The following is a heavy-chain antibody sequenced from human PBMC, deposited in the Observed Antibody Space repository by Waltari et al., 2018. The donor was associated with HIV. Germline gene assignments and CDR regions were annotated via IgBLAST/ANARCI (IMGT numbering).Heavy chain of an antibody. D-gene: IGHD6-13*01. J-gene: IGHJ3*02. CDR3: ARAPGIAAAGTRKDDAFDI. CDR2: IYTSGST. V-gene: IGHV4-4*07. Sequence: QVQLQESGPGLVKPSETPSLTCTVSGGSISSYYWSWIRQPAGKGLEWIGRIYTSGSTNYNPSLKSRVTMSVDTSKNQFSLKLSSVTAADTAVYYCARAPGIAAAGTRKDDAFDIWGQGTMVTVSS. CDR1: GGSISSYY.